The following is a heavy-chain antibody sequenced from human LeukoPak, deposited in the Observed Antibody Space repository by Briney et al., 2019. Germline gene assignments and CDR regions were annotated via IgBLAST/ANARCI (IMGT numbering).Heavy chain of an antibody. CDR2: IYYSGST. D-gene: IGHD4-17*01. CDR3: ARRTNDYGDYWYFDL. V-gene: IGHV4-31*03. Sequence: PSQTLSLTCTVSGGSISSGGYYWSWIRQHSGKGLEWIGYIYYSGSTYYNPSLKSRVTISVDTSKNQFSLKLSSVTAADTAVYYCARRTNDYGDYWYFDLWGRGTLVTVSS. CDR1: GGSISSGGYY. J-gene: IGHJ2*01.